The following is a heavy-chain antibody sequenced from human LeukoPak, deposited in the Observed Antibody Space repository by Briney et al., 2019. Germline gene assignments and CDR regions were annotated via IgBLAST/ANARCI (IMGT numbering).Heavy chain of an antibody. Sequence: GSLRLSCAASGLTFRSYNMNWVRQAPGKRPEWVSSISSSSSYIYYADSVKGRFTISRDNAKNSLYLQMNSLRAEDTALYYCARGASRADYWGQGTLVTVSS. CDR2: ISSSSSYI. CDR3: ARGASRADY. J-gene: IGHJ4*02. CDR1: GLTFRSYN. V-gene: IGHV3-21*01.